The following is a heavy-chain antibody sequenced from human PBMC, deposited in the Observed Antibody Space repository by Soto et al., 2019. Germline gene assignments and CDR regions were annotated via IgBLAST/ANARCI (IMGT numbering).Heavy chain of an antibody. D-gene: IGHD3-10*01. CDR1: GGSISSYY. CDR2: IYYSGST. J-gene: IGHJ4*02. V-gene: IGHV4-59*01. Sequence: SETLSLTCTVSGGSISSYYWSWIRQPPGKGLEWIGYIYYSGSTNYNPSLKSRVTISVDTSKNQFSLKLSSVTAADTDVYNCARGVRHGSGSYYNAPTFVLDYWGQGTLVTVSS. CDR3: ARGVRHGSGSYYNAPTFVLDY.